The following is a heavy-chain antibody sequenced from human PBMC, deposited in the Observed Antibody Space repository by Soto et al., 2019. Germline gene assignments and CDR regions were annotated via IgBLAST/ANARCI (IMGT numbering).Heavy chain of an antibody. J-gene: IGHJ6*02. Sequence: QVQLVESGGGVVQPGTSLRLACEASGFNFGAYGMHWVRQAPGKGLEWVAVISHDGPKTYYSDSVKGRFTVSRDNSKNMLYVQMVSLRADDTAVYSCAKDRRDGYTTCSRCYGVDVWGQGTTVTVSS. CDR1: GFNFGAYG. D-gene: IGHD5-18*01. CDR2: ISHDGPKT. V-gene: IGHV3-30*18. CDR3: AKDRRDGYTTCSRCYGVDV.